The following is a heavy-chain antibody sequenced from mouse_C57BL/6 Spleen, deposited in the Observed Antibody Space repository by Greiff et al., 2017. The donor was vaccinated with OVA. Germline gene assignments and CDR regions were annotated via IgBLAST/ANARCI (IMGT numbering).Heavy chain of an antibody. CDR3: ARHLTGPAWFAY. V-gene: IGHV5-9*01. J-gene: IGHJ3*01. D-gene: IGHD4-1*01. Sequence: DVQLVESGGGLVKPGGSLKLSCAASGFTFSSYTMSWVRQTPEKRLEWVATISGGGGNTYYPDSVKGRFTISRDNAKNTLYLQMSSLRSEDTALYYCARHLTGPAWFAYWGQGTLVTVSA. CDR2: ISGGGGNT. CDR1: GFTFSSYT.